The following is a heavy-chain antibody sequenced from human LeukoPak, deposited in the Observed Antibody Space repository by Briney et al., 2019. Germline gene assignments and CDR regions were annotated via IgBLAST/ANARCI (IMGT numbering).Heavy chain of an antibody. J-gene: IGHJ4*02. D-gene: IGHD6-6*01. CDR2: IWYDGNNK. Sequence: PGGSLRLSCAASGFTFRNHGMHWVRQAPGKGLEWVAVIWYDGNNKYYADSVKGRFTISRDNSKNTLYLEMNSLRAEDTAVYYCARDIAARRFDYWGQGTLVTVSS. V-gene: IGHV3-33*01. CDR3: ARDIAARRFDY. CDR1: GFTFRNHG.